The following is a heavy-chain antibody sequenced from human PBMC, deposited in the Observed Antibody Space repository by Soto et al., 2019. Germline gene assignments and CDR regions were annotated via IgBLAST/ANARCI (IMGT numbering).Heavy chain of an antibody. Sequence: SETLSLTCAVYGGFLSESYWTWIRQPPGKGLEWIGEINHVGGTNYNPSLKSRVTMSVDTSQNQFSLRLISVTAADTAMYFCVRILYQLPSSLLCLDSCDKGTPLTVST. V-gene: IGHV4-34*01. CDR3: VRILYQLPSSLLCLDS. J-gene: IGHJ5*01. CDR2: INHVGGT. D-gene: IGHD3-10*02. CDR1: GGFLSESY.